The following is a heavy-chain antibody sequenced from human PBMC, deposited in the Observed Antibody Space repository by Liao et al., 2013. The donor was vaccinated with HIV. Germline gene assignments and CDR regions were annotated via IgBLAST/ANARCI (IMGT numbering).Heavy chain of an antibody. CDR1: GGTISRYY. J-gene: IGHJ3*01. CDR3: ANNEFKGRFDV. Sequence: QVQLQESGPGLVTPSETLSLTCTVSGGTISRYYWSWIRQSPGKGLEWIGYIFYSGSVNYNPSLKSRVTISVDRSKNQFSLNLSSVTTADTAVYYCANNEFKGRFDVWGQGTMVTVSS. V-gene: IGHV4-59*01. CDR2: IFYSGSV. D-gene: IGHD3-10*01.